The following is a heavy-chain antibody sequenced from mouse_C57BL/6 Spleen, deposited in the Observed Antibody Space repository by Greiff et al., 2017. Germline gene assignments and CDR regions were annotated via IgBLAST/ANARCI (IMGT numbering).Heavy chain of an antibody. CDR1: GYSFTGYY. D-gene: IGHD2-2*01. CDR2: INPSTGGT. CDR3: ARRGLRRDWYFDV. J-gene: IGHJ1*03. Sequence: EVQLQQSGPELVKPGASVKISCKASGYSFTGYYMNWVKQSPEKSLEWIGEINPSTGGTTYNQKFKAKATLTVDTSSSTAYMQLKSLTSEDSAVXSCARRGLRRDWYFDVWGTGTTVTVSS. V-gene: IGHV1-42*01.